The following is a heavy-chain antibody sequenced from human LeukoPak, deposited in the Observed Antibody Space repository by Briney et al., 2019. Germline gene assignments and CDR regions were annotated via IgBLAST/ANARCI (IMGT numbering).Heavy chain of an antibody. V-gene: IGHV1-46*01. CDR2: INPSGGST. D-gene: IGHD5-18*01. Sequence: ASVKVSCKASGYTFTSYYMHWVRQAPGQGLEWMGIINPSGGSTSYAQKFQGRVTMTRDMSTSTVYMELSSLRSEDTAVYYCARERVDTATDYWGQGTLVTVSS. CDR3: ARERVDTATDY. CDR1: GYTFTSYY. J-gene: IGHJ4*02.